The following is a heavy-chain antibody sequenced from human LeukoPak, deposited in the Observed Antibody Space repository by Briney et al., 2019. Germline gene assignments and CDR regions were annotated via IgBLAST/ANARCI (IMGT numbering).Heavy chain of an antibody. Sequence: GGSLRLSCAASGFSISNYWMNWVRQAPRKGLEWVANIKQDGSEKNYVDSVKGRFTISRDNAKNSLILQMNSLRDEDTAVYYCARGVWAPFDSWGQGTLVSVSS. J-gene: IGHJ4*02. V-gene: IGHV3-7*01. CDR3: ARGVWAPFDS. D-gene: IGHD7-27*01. CDR1: GFSISNYW. CDR2: IKQDGSEK.